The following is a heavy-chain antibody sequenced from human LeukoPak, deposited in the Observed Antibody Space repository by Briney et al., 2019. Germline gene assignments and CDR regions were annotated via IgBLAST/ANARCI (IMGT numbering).Heavy chain of an antibody. CDR3: ARDRPHNWFDP. CDR1: GFTFSSYW. CDR2: IDIDGSST. V-gene: IGHV3-74*01. J-gene: IGHJ5*02. Sequence: PGGSLRLSCAAPGFTFSSYWMHWVRQAPGKGLVWVSRIDIDGSSTTYADSVKGRFTISRDNAKNTLYLQMNNLRAEDTAVYYCARDRPHNWFDPWGQGTLVTVSS.